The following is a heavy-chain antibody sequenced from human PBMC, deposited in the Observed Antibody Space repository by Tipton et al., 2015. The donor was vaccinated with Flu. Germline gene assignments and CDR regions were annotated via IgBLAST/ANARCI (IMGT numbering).Heavy chain of an antibody. V-gene: IGHV3-11*01. D-gene: IGHD2-15*01. CDR1: GFTFSDYF. Sequence: SLRLSCAASGFTFSDYFMTWIRQAPGKGLEWISYIKHSGDTFYADSVRGRFTISRDNAKSSLYLHMNTLRADDTAVYYCARDLGCFDSRGQAAGWFNPWGQGTLVTVSS. J-gene: IGHJ5*02. CDR2: IKHSGDT. CDR3: ARDLGCFDSRGQAAGWFNP.